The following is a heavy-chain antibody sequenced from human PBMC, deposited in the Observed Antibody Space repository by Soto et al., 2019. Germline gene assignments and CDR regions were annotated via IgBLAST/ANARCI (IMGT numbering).Heavy chain of an antibody. Sequence: PSETLSLTCTVSGGSISSGDYYWSWIRQPPGKGLEWIGYIYYSGSTYYNPSLKSRVTISVDTSKNQFSLKLSSVTAADTAVYYCARGDDYEINWFDPWGQGTLVTV. J-gene: IGHJ5*02. CDR2: IYYSGST. D-gene: IGHD4-17*01. CDR3: ARGDDYEINWFDP. CDR1: GGSISSGDYY. V-gene: IGHV4-30-4*01.